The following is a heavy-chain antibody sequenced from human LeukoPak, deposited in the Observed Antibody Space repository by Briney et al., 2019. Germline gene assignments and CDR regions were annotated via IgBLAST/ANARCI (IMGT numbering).Heavy chain of an antibody. J-gene: IGHJ4*02. V-gene: IGHV4-39*01. Sequence: SETLSLTCTVSGGSISSSSYYWGWLRQPPGKGLEWIGSIYYSGSTYYNPSLKSRVTISVDTSKNQFSLKLSSVTAADTAVYYCASINIYGSGSYPLEYWGQGTLVTVSS. CDR1: GGSISSSSYY. D-gene: IGHD3-10*01. CDR2: IYYSGST. CDR3: ASINIYGSGSYPLEY.